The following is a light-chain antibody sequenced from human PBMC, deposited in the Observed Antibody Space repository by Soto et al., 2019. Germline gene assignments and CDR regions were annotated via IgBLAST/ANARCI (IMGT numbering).Light chain of an antibody. Sequence: ILMTQSPSTLSVSPGDGATISCRASQSVDSNLAWYQQKPGQTPRLLMYGASTRPTGIPARFSGSGYGTEFNLKIISLQYEDHALYYCQQYNDRHLTFG. CDR3: QQYNDRHLT. J-gene: IGKJ4*01. CDR1: QSVDSN. V-gene: IGKV3D-15*01. CDR2: GAS.